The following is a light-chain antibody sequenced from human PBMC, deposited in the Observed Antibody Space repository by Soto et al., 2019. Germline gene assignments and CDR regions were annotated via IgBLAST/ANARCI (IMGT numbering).Light chain of an antibody. CDR3: SSYTSGSALYV. J-gene: IGLJ1*01. V-gene: IGLV2-14*01. Sequence: QSALTQPASVSGSPGQSITISSAGTSRDVGGYDSVSWYQQHPGKAPKLLIYEVTNRPSGVSNRFSGSKSGNTASLTISGLQTEDEADYYCSSYTSGSALYVFGTGTKVTVL. CDR1: SRDVGGYDS. CDR2: EVT.